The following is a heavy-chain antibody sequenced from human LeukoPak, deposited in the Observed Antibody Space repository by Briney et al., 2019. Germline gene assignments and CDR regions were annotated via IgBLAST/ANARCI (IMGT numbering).Heavy chain of an antibody. J-gene: IGHJ4*02. V-gene: IGHV1-18*01. Sequence: ASVKVSRKASGYTFYNYGISWMRQAPGQGLEWMGWISAYDGNTKYPQNLQGRVTVTTDTSTSTAYMELRSLRSDDSAVYYCARDGVGAAACLYYWGQGTLVTVSS. D-gene: IGHD1-26*01. CDR3: ARDGVGAAACLYY. CDR1: GYTFYNYG. CDR2: ISAYDGNT.